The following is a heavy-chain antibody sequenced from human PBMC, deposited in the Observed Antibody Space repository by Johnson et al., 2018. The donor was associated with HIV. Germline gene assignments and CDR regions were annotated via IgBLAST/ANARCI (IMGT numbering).Heavy chain of an antibody. D-gene: IGHD3-16*01. J-gene: IGHJ3*01. CDR1: GFTFSSYA. CDR2: ISYDGSNK. Sequence: QVQLVESGGGVVQPGRSLRLSCAASGFTFSSYAMHWVRQAPGKGLEWVAVISYDGSNKYYADSVRGRFTISRDNSKNTLYLQMNSLRAEDTVVYYGARDGHGIWGNAAFEVWGQGTMVTVSS. CDR3: ARDGHGIWGNAAFEV. V-gene: IGHV3-30*04.